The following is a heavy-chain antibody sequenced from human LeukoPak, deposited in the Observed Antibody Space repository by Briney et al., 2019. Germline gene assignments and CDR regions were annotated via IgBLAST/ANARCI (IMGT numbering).Heavy chain of an antibody. Sequence: SETLSLTCTVSGGSISSSSYYWGWIRQPPGKGLEWIGSIYYSGSTYYNPSLKSRVTISVDTSRNQFSLKLSSVTAADTAVYYCARLVDAQRFYFDYWGLGTLVSVSS. J-gene: IGHJ4*02. CDR1: GGSISSSSYY. V-gene: IGHV4-39*01. CDR3: ARLVDAQRFYFDY. CDR2: IYYSGST. D-gene: IGHD1-26*01.